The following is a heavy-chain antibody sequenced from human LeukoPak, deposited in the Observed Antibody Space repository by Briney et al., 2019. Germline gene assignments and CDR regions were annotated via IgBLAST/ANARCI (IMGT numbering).Heavy chain of an antibody. D-gene: IGHD5-12*01. Sequence: PGGSLRLSCAASGFTVSSNYMSWVRQSPGKGLEWVSVIYSGGSTYYADSVKGRFTISRYNSKNTLHLQMTSLRAADTAVYYCPRGHKNGGYGTRGCFDYWGQGTLVTVSS. J-gene: IGHJ4*02. CDR1: GFTVSSNY. V-gene: IGHV3-53*01. CDR2: IYSGGST. CDR3: PRGHKNGGYGTRGCFDY.